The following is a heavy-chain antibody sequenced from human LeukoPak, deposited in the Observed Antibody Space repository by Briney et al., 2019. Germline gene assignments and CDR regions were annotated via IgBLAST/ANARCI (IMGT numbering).Heavy chain of an antibody. Sequence: SQTLSLTCTVSGGSISSGSYYWSWIRQPAGKGLEWFGRIYTSGSTNYNPSLKSRVTISVDTSKNQFSLKLSSVTAADTAVYYCARAPLDYGVDYWGQGTLVTVSS. D-gene: IGHD4-17*01. CDR2: IYTSGST. CDR3: ARAPLDYGVDY. CDR1: GGSISSGSYY. V-gene: IGHV4-61*02. J-gene: IGHJ4*02.